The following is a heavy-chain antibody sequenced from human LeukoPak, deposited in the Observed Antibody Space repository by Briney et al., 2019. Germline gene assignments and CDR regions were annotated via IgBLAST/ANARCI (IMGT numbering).Heavy chain of an antibody. V-gene: IGHV1-18*01. CDR2: ISAYNGNT. CDR1: GYTFISYG. D-gene: IGHD3-10*01. Sequence: ASVKVSCKASGYTFISYGISWVRQAPGQGLEWMGWISAYNGNTNYAQKLQGRVTTTTDTSTSTAYMELRSLRSDDTAVYYCARYHIGGLLPDYWGQGTLVTVSS. CDR3: ARYHIGGLLPDY. J-gene: IGHJ4*02.